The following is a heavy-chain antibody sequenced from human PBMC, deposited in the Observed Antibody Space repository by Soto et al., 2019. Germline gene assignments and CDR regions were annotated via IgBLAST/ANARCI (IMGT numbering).Heavy chain of an antibody. CDR2: IYPGDSDT. V-gene: IGHV5-51*01. J-gene: IGHJ4*02. D-gene: IGHD3-22*01. Sequence: PGESLKISCKGSGYSFTSYWIGWVRQMPGKGLEWMGIIYPGDSDTRYSPSFQGQVTISADKSISTAYLQWSSLKASDTAMYYCARHIPQNYYDSSGYYFDYWGQGTLVTVSS. CDR3: ARHIPQNYYDSSGYYFDY. CDR1: GYSFTSYW.